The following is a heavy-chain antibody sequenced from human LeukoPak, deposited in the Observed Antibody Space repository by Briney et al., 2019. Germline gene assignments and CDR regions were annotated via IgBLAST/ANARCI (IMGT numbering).Heavy chain of an antibody. CDR2: INSDGSST. J-gene: IGHJ3*02. D-gene: IGHD3-3*01. Sequence: PGGSLRLYCAASGFTFSSYWMHWVRQAPGKGLVWVSLINSDGSSTIYADSVKGRFTISRDNVKNTLYLQMNSLRAEDTAVYYCARGLTIFGVVNDAFDIWGQGTMVTVSS. V-gene: IGHV3-74*01. CDR3: ARGLTIFGVVNDAFDI. CDR1: GFTFSSYW.